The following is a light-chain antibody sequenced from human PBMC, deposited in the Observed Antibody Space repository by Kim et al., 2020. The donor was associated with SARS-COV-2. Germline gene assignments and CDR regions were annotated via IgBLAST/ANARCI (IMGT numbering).Light chain of an antibody. CDR1: QNVLYSSNNQNY. CDR3: QQYYSTPLT. CDR2: WAS. Sequence: DIVMTQSPDSLAVSLGERATINCESSQNVLYSSNNQNYLAWYQQKPGQPPKLLIYWASTRESGVPDRFSGSGSGTDFTLTINSLQPEDVAVYYCQQYYSTPLTFGGGTKVDIK. J-gene: IGKJ4*01. V-gene: IGKV4-1*01.